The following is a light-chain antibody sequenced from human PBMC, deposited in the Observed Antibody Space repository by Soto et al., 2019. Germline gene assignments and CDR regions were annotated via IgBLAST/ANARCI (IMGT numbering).Light chain of an antibody. CDR2: AAS. J-gene: IGKJ4*01. CDR1: QGISSY. CDR3: QQSDSGPLT. V-gene: IGKV1-8*01. Sequence: AIRMTQSPSSLSASTGDRVTITCRASQGISSYLAWYQQKPGKAPKLLIYAASTLQSGVPSRFSGSGSGTDFTLSISSLQPEDFATYYCQQSDSGPLTFGGGTKVDIK.